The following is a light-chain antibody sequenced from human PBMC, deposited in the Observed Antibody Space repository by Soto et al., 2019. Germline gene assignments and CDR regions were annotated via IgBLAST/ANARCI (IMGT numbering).Light chain of an antibody. CDR1: QGISSW. V-gene: IGKV1-12*01. J-gene: IGKJ4*01. Sequence: IQMTQSPFSVSASVGDRVTITCRASQGISSWLAWYQQKPGKSPTLLIYKASNLQTGVPSRFSGSGSGTDFTLTISSLQSEDFATYYCQQTISFPLTFGGGTKVEIK. CDR2: KAS. CDR3: QQTISFPLT.